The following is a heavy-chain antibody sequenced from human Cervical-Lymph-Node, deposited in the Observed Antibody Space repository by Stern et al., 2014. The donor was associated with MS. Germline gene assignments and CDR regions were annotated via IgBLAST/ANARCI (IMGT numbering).Heavy chain of an antibody. CDR1: GFGFSTYS. CDR3: ATLANPGSP. D-gene: IGHD3-10*01. V-gene: IGHV3-23*04. J-gene: IGHJ5*02. Sequence: EVKLVASGGGLVQLGGSLRLTCAASGFGFSTYSMNSVRQAPGKGLEWVSGIGGSGTNTYYADSVKGRFTSSRDNSKNTLYLQMNSLRVEDTAVYFCATLANPGSPWDQGTLVTVSS. CDR2: IGGSGTNT.